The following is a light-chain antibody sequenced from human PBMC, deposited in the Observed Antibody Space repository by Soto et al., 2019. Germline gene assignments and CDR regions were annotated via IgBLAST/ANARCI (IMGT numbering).Light chain of an antibody. CDR2: DTS. V-gene: IGKV3-11*01. CDR1: QSVGNF. J-gene: IGKJ4*01. Sequence: EIVLTQSPATLSLSPGERATLSCRASQSVGNFLGWYQQKPGQAPRLLIYDTSNRATGIPGRFSGTGSGTDFSLTISSLEPEDFSVYYCQQRSNWPLTFGGGTTVEIK. CDR3: QQRSNWPLT.